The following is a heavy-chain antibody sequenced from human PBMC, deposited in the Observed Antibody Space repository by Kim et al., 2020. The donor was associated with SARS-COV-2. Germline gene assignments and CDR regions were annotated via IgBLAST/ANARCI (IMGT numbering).Heavy chain of an antibody. Sequence: SETLSLTCTVSGGSISSYYWSWIRQPPGKGLEWIGYIYYSGSTNYNPSLKSQVTISVDTSKNQFSLKLSSVTAADTAVYYCARRRIAAASVDYYGMDVWGQGTTVAVS. CDR1: GGSISSYY. D-gene: IGHD6-13*01. J-gene: IGHJ6*02. CDR2: IYYSGST. V-gene: IGHV4-59*08. CDR3: ARRRIAAASVDYYGMDV.